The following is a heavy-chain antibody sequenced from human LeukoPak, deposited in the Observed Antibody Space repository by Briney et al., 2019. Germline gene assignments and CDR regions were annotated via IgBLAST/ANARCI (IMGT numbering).Heavy chain of an antibody. CDR3: AKGPAVVPAAIYADY. V-gene: IGHV3-23*01. Sequence: GGSLRLSCAASGFTFSSYAMSWVRQAPGKGLEWVSAISGSGGSTYYADSVKGRFTISRDNSKNTLYLQMNSLRAEDTAVYYCAKGPAVVPAAIYADYWGQGTLGTVSS. D-gene: IGHD2-2*01. CDR2: ISGSGGST. J-gene: IGHJ4*02. CDR1: GFTFSSYA.